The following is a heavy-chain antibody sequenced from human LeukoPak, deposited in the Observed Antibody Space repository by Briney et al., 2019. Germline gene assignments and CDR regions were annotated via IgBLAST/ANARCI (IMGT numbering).Heavy chain of an antibody. D-gene: IGHD3-3*01. Sequence: SETLSLTCAVYGGSFSGYYWSWIRQPPGKGLEWIGEINHSGSTNYNPSLKSRVTISVDTSKNQFSLKLSSVTAADTAVYYCARHIPINYDFWSGYYKGFDYWGQGTLVTVSS. V-gene: IGHV4-34*01. CDR3: ARHIPINYDFWSGYYKGFDY. CDR1: GGSFSGYY. J-gene: IGHJ4*02. CDR2: INHSGST.